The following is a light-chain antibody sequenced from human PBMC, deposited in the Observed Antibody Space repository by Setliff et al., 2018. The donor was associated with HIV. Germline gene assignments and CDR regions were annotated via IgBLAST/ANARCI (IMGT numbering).Light chain of an antibody. CDR3: CSHAHDNLKV. Sequence: QSALAQPASVSGSPGQSITISCTGTSSDVGGYNFVSWYQHHPGKAPILMIYDVSTRPSGVSNRFSGSKSDNTASLTISGLQAEDEADYYCCSHAHDNLKVFGTGTKVTVL. CDR1: SSDVGGYNF. CDR2: DVS. J-gene: IGLJ1*01. V-gene: IGLV2-14*03.